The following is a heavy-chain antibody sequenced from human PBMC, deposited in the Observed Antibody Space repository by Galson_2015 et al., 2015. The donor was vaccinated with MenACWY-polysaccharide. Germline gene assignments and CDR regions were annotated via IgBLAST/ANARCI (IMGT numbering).Heavy chain of an antibody. CDR1: GYTFTDYW. CDR3: ARVIGGYCSGRTCSAAFDI. J-gene: IGHJ3*02. V-gene: IGHV5-51*03. Sequence: QSGAEVKKPGESLRISCQISGYTFTDYWIGWVRQMPGKGLEWMGIIYPGDSTAKYSPSFQGQVSRSADKSLTSAYLQWSSLKASDTAMYYCARVIGGYCSGRTCSAAFDIWGQGTVVIVSS. D-gene: IGHD2-15*01. CDR2: IYPGDSTA.